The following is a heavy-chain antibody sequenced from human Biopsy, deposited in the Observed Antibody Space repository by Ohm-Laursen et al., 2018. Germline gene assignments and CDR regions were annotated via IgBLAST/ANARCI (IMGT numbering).Heavy chain of an antibody. D-gene: IGHD3-9*01. V-gene: IGHV1-69*05. Sequence: ESSVKASCKASAGTFSSYAISWGRQAPGQGLEWMGGLIPIFGTANYAQKFQGRVTITTGESTSTAYMELSSLWSEDTAVYSCAGQGSGILTGSPAPDGDPQGAFDIWGQGTMVTVSS. CDR2: LIPIFGTA. CDR1: AGTFSSYA. J-gene: IGHJ3*02. CDR3: AGQGSGILTGSPAPDGDPQGAFDI.